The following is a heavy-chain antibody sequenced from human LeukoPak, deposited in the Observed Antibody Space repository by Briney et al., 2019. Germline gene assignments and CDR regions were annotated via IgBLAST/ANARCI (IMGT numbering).Heavy chain of an antibody. V-gene: IGHV4-34*01. CDR2: INHSGST. CDR1: GGSFSGYY. J-gene: IGHJ4*02. CDR3: ARTHYYGSGSYYKY. D-gene: IGHD3-10*01. Sequence: SETLSLTCAVYGGSFSGYYWSWIRQPPGKELEWIGEINHSGSTNYNPSLKSRVTISVDTSKNQFSLKLSSVTAADTAVYYCARTHYYGSGSYYKYWGQGTLVTVSS.